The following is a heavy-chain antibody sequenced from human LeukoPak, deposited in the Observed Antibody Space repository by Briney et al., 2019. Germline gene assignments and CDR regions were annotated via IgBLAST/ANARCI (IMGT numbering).Heavy chain of an antibody. CDR1: GFTVSSNN. CDR3: ARVYCSSTSCYSYYYYYMDV. J-gene: IGHJ6*03. Sequence: PGGSLRLSCAASGFTVSSNNMSWVRQAPGKGLEWVSVIYSGGSTYYADSVKGRFTISRDNSKNTLYLQMNSLRAEDTAVYYCARVYCSSTSCYSYYYYYMDVWGKGTTVTVSS. CDR2: IYSGGST. V-gene: IGHV3-53*01. D-gene: IGHD2-2*02.